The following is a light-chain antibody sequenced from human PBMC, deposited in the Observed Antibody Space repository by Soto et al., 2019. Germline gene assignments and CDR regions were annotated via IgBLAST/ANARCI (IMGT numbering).Light chain of an antibody. Sequence: DIQMTQSPSTLSASVGDRVTITCRASQIIDTWLAWYQQKPGKAPKVLISKVSNLESGVPSRFSGSRSGTEFTLTISSLQPDDFATYYCQQYKSSWTFGRGTKVDIK. CDR2: KVS. J-gene: IGKJ1*01. CDR1: QIIDTW. V-gene: IGKV1-5*03. CDR3: QQYKSSWT.